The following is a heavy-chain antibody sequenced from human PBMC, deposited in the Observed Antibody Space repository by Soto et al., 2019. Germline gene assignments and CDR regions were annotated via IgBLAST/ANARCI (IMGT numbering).Heavy chain of an antibody. V-gene: IGHV1-3*04. J-gene: IGHJ4*02. CDR2: INTGNGDT. CDR1: GYTFTTCP. Sequence: QVQLVQSGAEVKKPGASVRVSCKASGYTFTTCPIHWMRQAPGQSLEWMGWINTGNGDTKYSQKFQDRLTITRDTSATTSYLDLSSLRSEDTAIYYCAREFRSPEDDYWGQGTLVTVS. CDR3: AREFRSPEDDY.